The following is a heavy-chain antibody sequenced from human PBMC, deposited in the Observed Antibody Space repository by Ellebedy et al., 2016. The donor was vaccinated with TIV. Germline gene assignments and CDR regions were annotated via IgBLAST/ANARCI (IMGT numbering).Heavy chain of an antibody. V-gene: IGHV3-7*01. J-gene: IGHJ4*02. CDR2: IKPDGSEK. Sequence: GESLKISCAASGFTFDDYGMSWVRQAPGKGLEWVANIKPDGSEKYYVDSVKGRFTISRDNAKNSLYLQMNSLRAEDTAVYYCARDSGNYYVDYWGQGTLVTVSS. CDR3: ARDSGNYYVDY. CDR1: GFTFDDYG. D-gene: IGHD1-26*01.